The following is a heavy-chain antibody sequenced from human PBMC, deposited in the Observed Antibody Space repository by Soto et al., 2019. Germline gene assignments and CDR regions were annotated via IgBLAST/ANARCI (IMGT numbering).Heavy chain of an antibody. CDR2: IFHSGST. CDR3: ASDYGSGSYRFDY. V-gene: IGHV4-30-2*01. Sequence: QLQLQESGSGLVKPSQTLSLTCAVSGGSISSGDYSWSWIRQTPGKGLEWIGYIFHSGSTYYNPSIKSRVTISVDRSKNQFSLKLSSVTAADTAVYYCASDYGSGSYRFDYWGQGTLVTVSS. J-gene: IGHJ4*02. D-gene: IGHD3-10*01. CDR1: GGSISSGDYS.